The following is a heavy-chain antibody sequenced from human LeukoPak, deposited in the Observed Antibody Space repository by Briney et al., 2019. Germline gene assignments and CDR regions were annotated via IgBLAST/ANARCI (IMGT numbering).Heavy chain of an antibody. CDR1: GFSFSNYW. V-gene: IGHV3-74*01. CDR2: MNSDGSAT. CDR3: AKGPNYFDS. Sequence: GGSLRLSCAASGFSFSNYWMHWVRQAPGKGLVWVTRMNSDGSATYYADSVQGRFTISRDNAKNTLYLQMNSLRAEDTAMYFCAKGPNYFDSWCQGTLVTVSS. J-gene: IGHJ4*02.